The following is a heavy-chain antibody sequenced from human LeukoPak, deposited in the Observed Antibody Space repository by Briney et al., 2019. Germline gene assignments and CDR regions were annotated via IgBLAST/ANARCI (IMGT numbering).Heavy chain of an antibody. D-gene: IGHD3-22*01. CDR2: IYYSGST. J-gene: IGHJ4*02. CDR1: GGSISSYY. V-gene: IGHV4-59*01. Sequence: SETLSLTCTVSGGSISSYYWSWIRQPPGKGLEWIGYIYYSGSTNYNPSLKSRVTISVDTSKSQFSLKLSSVTAADTAVYYCARGGGYYPFDYWGQGTLVTVSS. CDR3: ARGGGYYPFDY.